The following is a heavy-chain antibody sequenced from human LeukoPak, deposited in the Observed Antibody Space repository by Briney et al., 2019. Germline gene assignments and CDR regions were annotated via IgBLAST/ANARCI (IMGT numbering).Heavy chain of an antibody. V-gene: IGHV3-23*01. CDR1: GFTFSSYA. J-gene: IGHJ4*02. D-gene: IGHD1-26*01. CDR2: ISGSGGST. Sequence: PGGSLRLSCAASGFTFSSYAMSWVRQAPGKGLEWVSAISGSGGSTYYADSVKGRFTIPRDDSKNTLYLQMNSLRAEDTAVYYCAKDLSGSYHFDYWGQGTLVTVSS. CDR3: AKDLSGSYHFDY.